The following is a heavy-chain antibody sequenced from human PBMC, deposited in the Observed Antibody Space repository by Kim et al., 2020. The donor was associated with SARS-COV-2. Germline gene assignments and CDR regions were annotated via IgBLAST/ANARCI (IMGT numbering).Heavy chain of an antibody. J-gene: IGHJ4*02. CDR1: GFTFSSYA. D-gene: IGHD5-18*01. CDR2: ISGSGGST. Sequence: GGSLRLSCAASGFTFSSYAMSWVRQAPGKGLEWFSAISGSGGSTYYADSVKGRFTISRDNSKNTLYLQMNSLRAEDTAVYYCSGYSYGVLRSDYWGQGTLVTVSS. V-gene: IGHV3-23*01. CDR3: SGYSYGVLRSDY.